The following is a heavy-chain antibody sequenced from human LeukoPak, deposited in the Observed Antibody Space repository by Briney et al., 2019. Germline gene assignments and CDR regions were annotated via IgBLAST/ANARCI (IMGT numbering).Heavy chain of an antibody. D-gene: IGHD6-13*01. J-gene: IGHJ5*02. CDR1: GGTFSSYA. CDR3: ARHVSFSSSWYWFDP. CDR2: INAYSGNT. V-gene: IGHV1-18*01. Sequence: ASVKVSCTASGGTFSSYAISWVRQAPGQGLEWMGWINAYSGNTNYAQKFQGRVTMTTDTSTSTAYMELRSLRSDDTAVYYCARHVSFSSSWYWFDPWGQGTLITVSS.